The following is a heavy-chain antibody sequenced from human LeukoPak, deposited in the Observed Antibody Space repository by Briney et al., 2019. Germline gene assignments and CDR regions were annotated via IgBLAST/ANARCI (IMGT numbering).Heavy chain of an antibody. D-gene: IGHD1-26*01. CDR2: ITGNSAYI. CDR3: AKDYLVGATAGLGGYFDY. Sequence: GGSLRLSCAASGLTFSRYTINWVRQAPGKGLEWVSSITGNSAYIYYADSVRGRFTISRDNAKNSLYLQMNSLRAEDTAVYYCAKDYLVGATAGLGGYFDYWGQGTMVTVSS. J-gene: IGHJ4*02. V-gene: IGHV3-21*04. CDR1: GLTFSRYT.